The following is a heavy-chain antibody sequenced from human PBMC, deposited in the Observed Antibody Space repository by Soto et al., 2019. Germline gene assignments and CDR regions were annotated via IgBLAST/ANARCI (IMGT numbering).Heavy chain of an antibody. J-gene: IGHJ4*02. Sequence: SETLSLTRTVSGGSISSGGFYWTWIRQHPGKGLEWIGYIYYSGSTNYNPSLKSRVTISVDTSKNQFSLKLSSVTAADTAVYYCARHSRDTAMAQFDYWGQGTLVTVSS. V-gene: IGHV4-61*08. CDR1: GGSISSGGFY. CDR2: IYYSGST. D-gene: IGHD5-18*01. CDR3: ARHSRDTAMAQFDY.